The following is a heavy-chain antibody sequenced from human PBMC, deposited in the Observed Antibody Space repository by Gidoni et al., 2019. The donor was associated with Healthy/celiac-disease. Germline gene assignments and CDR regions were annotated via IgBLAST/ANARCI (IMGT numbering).Heavy chain of an antibody. D-gene: IGHD2-21*02. V-gene: IGHV4-34*01. J-gene: IGHJ4*02. Sequence: QVQLQQWGAGLLKPSETLSLTCAVSGGSFSGYYWSWIRQPPGKGLEWIGEINHSGSTNYNPSLKSRVTISVDTSKNQFSLKLSSVTAADTAVYYCARRAVVTADDYWGQGTLVTVSS. CDR2: INHSGST. CDR3: ARRAVVTADDY. CDR1: GGSFSGYY.